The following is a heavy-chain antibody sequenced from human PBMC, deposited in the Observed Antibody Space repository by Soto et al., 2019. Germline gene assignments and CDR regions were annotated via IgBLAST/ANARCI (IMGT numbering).Heavy chain of an antibody. CDR3: MLGSGWKDFDY. J-gene: IGHJ4*02. Sequence: SETLSLTCTVSGGSISSYYWGWIRQPPGKGLEWIGSIYYSGSTYYNPSLKSRVTISVDTSKNQFSLKLSSVTAADTAVYYCMLGSGWKDFDYWGQGTLVTVSS. CDR1: GGSISSYY. CDR2: IYYSGST. V-gene: IGHV4-39*01. D-gene: IGHD3-22*01.